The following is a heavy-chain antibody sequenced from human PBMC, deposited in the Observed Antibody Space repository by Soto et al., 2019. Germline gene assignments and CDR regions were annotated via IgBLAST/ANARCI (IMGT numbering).Heavy chain of an antibody. V-gene: IGHV3-48*03. Sequence: GGSLRLSCAASGFTFDNYEMNWVRQAQGKGLEWLSYISSSGSVTYYADSVKGRFTISRDNAKYSLFLQMNSLRAEDTAVYYCAREETAWPLAYGLDVWGQGTTVTVSS. J-gene: IGHJ6*02. CDR1: GFTFDNYE. CDR2: ISSSGSVT. D-gene: IGHD2-21*02. CDR3: AREETAWPLAYGLDV.